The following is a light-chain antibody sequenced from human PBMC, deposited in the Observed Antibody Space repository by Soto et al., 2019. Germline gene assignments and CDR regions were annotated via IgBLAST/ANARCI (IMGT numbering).Light chain of an antibody. CDR2: EGT. Sequence: QSALTQPASVSGPPGHSITISCTGTSSDVGKDNFVSWYQHHPGQAPKLIIYEGTKRPSGVSDRFSASRSGNTASLTISGLQPEDAADYYCCSYAGSSIWVFGGGTKLTVL. CDR3: CSYAGSSIWV. V-gene: IGLV2-23*01. CDR1: SSDVGKDNF. J-gene: IGLJ3*02.